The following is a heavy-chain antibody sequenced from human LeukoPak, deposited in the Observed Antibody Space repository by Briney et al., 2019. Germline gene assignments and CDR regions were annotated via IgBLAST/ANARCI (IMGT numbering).Heavy chain of an antibody. J-gene: IGHJ4*02. CDR1: GFTFSSYA. V-gene: IGHV3-23*01. CDR2: ISGSGGST. Sequence: GGSLRLSCAASGFTFSSYAMSWVRQAPGKGLEWVLAISGSGGSTYYADSVKGRFTISRDNSKNTLYLQMNSLRAEDTAVYYCAKESITMVRGVISRIFDYWGQGTLVTVSS. CDR3: AKESITMVRGVISRIFDY. D-gene: IGHD3-10*01.